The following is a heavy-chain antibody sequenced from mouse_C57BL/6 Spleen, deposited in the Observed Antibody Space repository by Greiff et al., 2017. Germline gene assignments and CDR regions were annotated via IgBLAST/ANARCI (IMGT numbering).Heavy chain of an antibody. D-gene: IGHD1-1*01. J-gene: IGHJ2*01. CDR1: GYTFTDYN. CDR3: ARRTVDLYFDY. V-gene: IGHV1-22*01. Sequence: SGPELVKPGASVKMSCKASGYTFTDYNMHWVKQSHGKSLEWIGYINPNNGGTSYNQKFKGKATLTVNKSSSTAYMELRSLTSEDSAVYDCARRTVDLYFDYWGQGTTLTVSS. CDR2: INPNNGGT.